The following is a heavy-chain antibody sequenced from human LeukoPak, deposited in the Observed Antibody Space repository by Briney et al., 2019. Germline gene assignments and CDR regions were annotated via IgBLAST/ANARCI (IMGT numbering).Heavy chain of an antibody. Sequence: SGGSLRLSCAASGFTFSSYSMNWVCQAPGKGLEWVSSISSSSSYIYYADSVKGRFTISRDNAKNSLYLQMNSLRAEDTAVYYCARDKGNSYNWFDPWGQGTLVTVSS. V-gene: IGHV3-21*01. J-gene: IGHJ5*02. CDR2: ISSSSSYI. CDR1: GFTFSSYS. CDR3: ARDKGNSYNWFDP.